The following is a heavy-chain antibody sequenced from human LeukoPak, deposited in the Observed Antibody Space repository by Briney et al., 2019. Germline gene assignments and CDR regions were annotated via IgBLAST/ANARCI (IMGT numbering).Heavy chain of an antibody. CDR3: ARDKIVGPTRFDY. CDR2: IRQDGGEI. CDR1: GFTFSNYW. Sequence: GGSLRLSCVASGFTFSNYWMSWVRQAPGKGPEWVANIRQDGGEIYYVDSVKGRFTISRDNAKNSLYLQMNSLRAEDTAVYYCARDKIVGPTRFDYWGQGILVTVSS. V-gene: IGHV3-7*01. D-gene: IGHD1-26*01. J-gene: IGHJ4*02.